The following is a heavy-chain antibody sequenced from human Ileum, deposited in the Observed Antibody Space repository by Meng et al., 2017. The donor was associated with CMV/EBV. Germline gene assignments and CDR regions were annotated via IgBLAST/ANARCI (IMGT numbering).Heavy chain of an antibody. CDR3: TTVHYYAINY. V-gene: IGHV3-11*06. J-gene: IGHJ4*02. CDR2: ISSSGDYT. CDR1: GLTFSDQY. Sequence: QVQLVEAGGGLVKPGGSLRLSCAASGLTFSDQYMSWIRQAPGKGLELISDISSSGDYTNYADSGRGRFTVSRDNAKNSLYLQLNSLRAEDTALYYCTTVHYYAINYWGQGTLVTVSS. D-gene: IGHD1-26*01.